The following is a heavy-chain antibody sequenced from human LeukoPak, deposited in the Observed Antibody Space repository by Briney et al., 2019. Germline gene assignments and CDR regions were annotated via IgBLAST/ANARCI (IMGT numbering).Heavy chain of an antibody. V-gene: IGHV3-30*04. CDR1: GFTFSTYA. CDR3: AKDRAYSSSSTYYFDY. Sequence: GGALGLSCAASGFTFSTYAMHWVRQAPGKGLEWLTVISYNGSHQYYSDSVRGRFTISRDNSRNTLYLQMNSLRAEDTAVYYCAKDRAYSSSSTYYFDYWGQGTLVTVSS. CDR2: ISYNGSHQ. D-gene: IGHD6-6*01. J-gene: IGHJ4*02.